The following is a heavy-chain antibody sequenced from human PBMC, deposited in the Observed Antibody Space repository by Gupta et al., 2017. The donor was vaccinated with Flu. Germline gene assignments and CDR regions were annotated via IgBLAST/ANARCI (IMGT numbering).Heavy chain of an antibody. J-gene: IGHJ4*02. V-gene: IGHV4-39*01. CDR3: ASEPGSGSTYFDY. CDR2: INYRGST. Sequence: IRQPPGKGLEWIESINYRGSTYYNPSLKSRATISADMSKNQFSLNLRSAAAADTAVNYCASEPGSGSTYFDYWGQGTLGIVSS. D-gene: IGHD3-22*01.